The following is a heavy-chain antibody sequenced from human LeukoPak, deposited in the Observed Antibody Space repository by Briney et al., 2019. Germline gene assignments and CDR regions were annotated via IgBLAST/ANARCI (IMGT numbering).Heavy chain of an antibody. CDR3: ARPATAMTIRGDFDY. D-gene: IGHD5-18*01. Sequence: SDTQSLTCTVSGDSISSSSYYWGWIPQPPGKVLGWIGIIYYSGSTYYNPSLKSRVTISVHTSKHQVPLKLYSVTAADTAVYYCARPATAMTIRGDFDYWGPGTLVTVSS. V-gene: IGHV4-39*06. J-gene: IGHJ4*02. CDR1: GDSISSSSYY. CDR2: IYYSGST.